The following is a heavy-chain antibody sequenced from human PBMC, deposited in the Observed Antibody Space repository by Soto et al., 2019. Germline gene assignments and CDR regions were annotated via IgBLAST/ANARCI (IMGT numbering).Heavy chain of an antibody. CDR1: GYTFTSYG. CDR3: ARSVYYYDSSSYCSRYDAFDI. Sequence: ASVKVSCKASGYTFTSYGISWVRQAPGQGLEWMGWINAGNGNTKYSQKFQGRVTITRDTSASTAYMELSSLRSEDTAVYYCARSVYYYDSSSYCSRYDAFDIWGQGTMVTVSS. CDR2: INAGNGNT. V-gene: IGHV1-3*01. D-gene: IGHD3-22*01. J-gene: IGHJ3*02.